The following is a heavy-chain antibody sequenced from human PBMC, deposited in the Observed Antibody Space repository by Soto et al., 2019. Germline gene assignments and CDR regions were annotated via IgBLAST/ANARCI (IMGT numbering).Heavy chain of an antibody. CDR3: ARVWSVQSLTYYGLDYMDV. V-gene: IGHV1-8*01. Sequence: GASVKVSCKASGYTFTSYDINWVRQATGQGLEWMGWMNPNSGNTGYAQKFQGRVTMTRNTSISTAYMELSSVTAADTAVYYCARVWSVQSLTYYGLDYMDVWGKGTTVTVSS. CDR1: GYTFTSYD. D-gene: IGHD3-16*01. CDR2: MNPNSGNT. J-gene: IGHJ6*03.